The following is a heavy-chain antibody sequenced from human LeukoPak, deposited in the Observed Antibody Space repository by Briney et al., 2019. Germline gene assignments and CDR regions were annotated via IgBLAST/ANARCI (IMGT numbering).Heavy chain of an antibody. V-gene: IGHV4-39*07. D-gene: IGHD3-10*01. Sequence: SETLSLTCSVSGGSISTSNYYWGWIRQPPGKGLEWIGNIFYSGSTYYNPSLKSRVTMSVDTSKNQFSVKLNSVTAADTAVYYCARMGLLWFGELPYYYMDVWGKGTTVTISS. CDR1: GGSISTSNYY. J-gene: IGHJ6*03. CDR2: IFYSGST. CDR3: ARMGLLWFGELPYYYMDV.